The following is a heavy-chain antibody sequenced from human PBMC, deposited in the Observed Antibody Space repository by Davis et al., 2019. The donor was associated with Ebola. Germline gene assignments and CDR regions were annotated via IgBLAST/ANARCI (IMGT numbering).Heavy chain of an antibody. CDR1: GFTFSSYS. J-gene: IGHJ4*02. Sequence: GESLKISCAASGFTFSSYSMNWVRQAPGKGLEWVAVIWYDGSNKYYADSVKGRFTISRDNSKNTLYLQMNSLRAEDTAVYYCAKVGIAGTRASDYWGQGTLVTVSS. V-gene: IGHV3-33*03. CDR3: AKVGIAGTRASDY. D-gene: IGHD1-7*01. CDR2: IWYDGSNK.